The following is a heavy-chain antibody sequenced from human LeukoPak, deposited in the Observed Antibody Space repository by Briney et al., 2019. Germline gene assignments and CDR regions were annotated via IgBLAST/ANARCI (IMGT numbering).Heavy chain of an antibody. D-gene: IGHD1-1*01. J-gene: IGHJ6*02. CDR1: GYTFTSYD. Sequence: ASVKVSCKASGYTFTSYDINWVRQATGQGLEWMGWMNPNSGNTGYAQEFQGRVTMTRNTSISTAYMELSSLRSEDTAVYYCASTFENWKQYYYGMDVWGQGTTVTVSS. V-gene: IGHV1-8*01. CDR3: ASTFENWKQYYYGMDV. CDR2: MNPNSGNT.